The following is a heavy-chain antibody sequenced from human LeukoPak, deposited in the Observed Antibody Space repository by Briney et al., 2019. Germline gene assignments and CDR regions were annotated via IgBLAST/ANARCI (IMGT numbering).Heavy chain of an antibody. V-gene: IGHV4-4*08. CDR1: GGSISSYY. CDR3: ARGAYSGGQGWMDG. D-gene: IGHD6-19*01. Sequence: PSETLSLTCTVSGGSISSYYWSWIRQPPGKGLEWIGYIYTSGSTNYNPSLKSRLTMSIDTSKNHFSLNLSSVTAADTAVYYCARGAYSGGQGWMDGWGQGTTVTVSS. CDR2: IYTSGST. J-gene: IGHJ6*02.